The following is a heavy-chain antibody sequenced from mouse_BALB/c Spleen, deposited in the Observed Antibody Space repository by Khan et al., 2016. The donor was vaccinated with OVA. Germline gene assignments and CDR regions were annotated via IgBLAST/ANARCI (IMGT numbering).Heavy chain of an antibody. CDR2: IYPFERYT. CDR3: TRGVGYCDY. J-gene: IGHJ2*01. Sequence: QVQLQQPGAELVRPGASVKLSCKASGYTSTNYWINWVKQRPGQGLEWLGNIYPFERYTNYKQTFKDKAALTVGKSSRTDYRQLSSPTSEYSAVFYGTRGVGYCDYWSQGTTLTGSS. CDR1: GYTSTNYW. V-gene: IGHV1-69*02.